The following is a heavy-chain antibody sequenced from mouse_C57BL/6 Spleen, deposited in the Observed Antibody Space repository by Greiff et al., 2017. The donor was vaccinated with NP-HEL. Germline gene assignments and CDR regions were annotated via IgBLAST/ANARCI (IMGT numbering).Heavy chain of an antibody. CDR1: GYSITSGYY. CDR2: ISYDGSN. J-gene: IGHJ2*01. D-gene: IGHD1-1*01. Sequence: EVQLQESGPGLVKPSQSLSLTCSVTGYSITSGYYWNWIRQFPGNKLEWMGYISYDGSNNYNPSLKNRISITRDTSKNQFFLKLNSVTTEDTATYYCARDGYGSSYVLDYWGQGTTLTVSS. CDR3: ARDGYGSSYVLDY. V-gene: IGHV3-6*01.